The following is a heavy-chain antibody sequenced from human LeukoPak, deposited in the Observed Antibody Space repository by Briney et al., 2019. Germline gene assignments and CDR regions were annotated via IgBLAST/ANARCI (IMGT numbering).Heavy chain of an antibody. V-gene: IGHV1-69*04. Sequence: SVKVSCKASGGTFSSYTISWVRQAPGQGLEWMGRIIPILGIANYAQKFQGRVTITADKSTSTAYMELSSLRSEDTAVYYCARECFSGGSCFDYWGQGTLVTVSS. D-gene: IGHD2-15*01. CDR2: IIPILGIA. CDR3: ARECFSGGSCFDY. J-gene: IGHJ4*02. CDR1: GGTFSSYT.